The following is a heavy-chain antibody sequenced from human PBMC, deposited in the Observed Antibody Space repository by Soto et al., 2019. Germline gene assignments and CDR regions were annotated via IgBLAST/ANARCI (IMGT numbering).Heavy chain of an antibody. V-gene: IGHV1-69*13. CDR1: GGTFSSYA. J-gene: IGHJ4*02. CDR2: IIPIFGTA. CDR3: ASDASRRYFVHFDN. D-gene: IGHD1-1*01. Sequence: SVRVSCKASGGTFSSYAISWVRQAPGQGLEWIGGIIPIFGTANYAQKSQGKVTITADESTSTAYMELSSLRSEHTAEYYCASDASRRYFVHFDNRGQGTLVTASS.